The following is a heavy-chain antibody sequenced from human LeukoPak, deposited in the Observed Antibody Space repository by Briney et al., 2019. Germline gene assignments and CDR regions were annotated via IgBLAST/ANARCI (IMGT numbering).Heavy chain of an antibody. Sequence: GASVKVSCKVCGYTFTSYDINWVRQATGQGLEWMGYMNPASGNTGYAQKFQGRVTMTTDTSISTAYMELSSLRSEDTAVYYCARVPREIASIWGQGTMVTVSS. CDR1: GYTFTSYD. J-gene: IGHJ3*02. CDR3: ARVPREIASI. D-gene: IGHD3-16*02. CDR2: MNPASGNT. V-gene: IGHV1-8*01.